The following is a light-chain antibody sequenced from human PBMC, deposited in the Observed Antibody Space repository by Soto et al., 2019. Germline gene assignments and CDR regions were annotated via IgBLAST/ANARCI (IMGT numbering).Light chain of an antibody. CDR2: GAS. CDR1: QSVSSSY. Sequence: EIVLTQSPGTLSLSPGERATLSCRASQSVSSSYLAWYQQKPGQAPRLLIYGASSRATGIPDRFSGSGSGTDFTLTISRLEPEDFAVYYCQQYDSSPNTFGQGTELEIK. V-gene: IGKV3-20*01. CDR3: QQYDSSPNT. J-gene: IGKJ2*01.